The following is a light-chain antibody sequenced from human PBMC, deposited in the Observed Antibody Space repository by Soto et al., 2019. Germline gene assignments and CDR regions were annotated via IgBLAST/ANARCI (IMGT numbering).Light chain of an antibody. CDR1: QSISDY. Sequence: DIPMTQSPSSLSASVGDRVTITCRASQSISDYLNWYQHKPGKSPKFLIYGASSLESGVPSRFSGSGSGTDFTLTISSLQPEDFATYYCQQSHSSPFTFGGGTRVEIK. V-gene: IGKV1-39*01. J-gene: IGKJ4*01. CDR3: QQSHSSPFT. CDR2: GAS.